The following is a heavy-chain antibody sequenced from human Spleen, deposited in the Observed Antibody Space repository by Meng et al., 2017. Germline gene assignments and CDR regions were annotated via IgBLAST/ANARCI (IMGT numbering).Heavy chain of an antibody. CDR1: GVSFSGYY. Sequence: SETLSLTCAVYGVSFSGYYWSWIRQPPGKGLEWIGEINHSGSTNYYPSLKIRVTITVNTSKNQFYLKLISVTAADTAVYYCASGVYWCGGDFYSPGMDVWGQGTTVTVSS. J-gene: IGHJ6*02. V-gene: IGHV4-34*01. CDR3: ASGVYWCGGDFYSPGMDV. D-gene: IGHD2-21*02. CDR2: INHSGST.